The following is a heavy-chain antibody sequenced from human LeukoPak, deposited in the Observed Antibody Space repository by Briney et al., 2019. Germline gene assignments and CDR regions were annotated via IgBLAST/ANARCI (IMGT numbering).Heavy chain of an antibody. J-gene: IGHJ4*02. Sequence: SETLSLTGAGYGGSFSGYYWSWIRQPPGKGLEWIGEINHSGSTNYNPSLKSRVTISVDTSKNQFSLKLSSVTAADTAVYYCARVTAARGYFDYWGQGTLVTVSS. CDR1: GGSFSGYY. V-gene: IGHV4-34*01. CDR3: ARVTAARGYFDY. CDR2: INHSGST. D-gene: IGHD6-6*01.